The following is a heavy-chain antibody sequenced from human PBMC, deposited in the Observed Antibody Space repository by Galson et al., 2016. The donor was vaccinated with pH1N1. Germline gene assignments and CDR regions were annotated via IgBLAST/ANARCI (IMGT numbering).Heavy chain of an antibody. V-gene: IGHV1-46*03. D-gene: IGHD1-26*01. J-gene: IGHJ3*01. Sequence: SVKVSCKASGYTFTRYYVHWVRQAPGQGLEWVGIIYPRDGGAVYAQRLQGRVTLTRDTSTSTVYMELTSLRPDDTAVYYCAAPHSPRYDFDFWGQGTMVTVSS. CDR3: AAPHSPRYDFDF. CDR2: IYPRDGGA. CDR1: GYTFTRYY.